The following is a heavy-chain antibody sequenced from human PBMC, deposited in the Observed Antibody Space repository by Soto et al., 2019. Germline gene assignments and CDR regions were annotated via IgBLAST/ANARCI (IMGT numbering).Heavy chain of an antibody. J-gene: IGHJ4*02. Sequence: QVQLQESGPGLVKPSEPLSLTCSVSGASTTNDDWWTWVRQSPGKGLEWIGEIHHGGNINYNPSLKSRVSISLDKGRNHLFVNLNSVTAADTAVYYCARDHQPGNSWGFDYWGQGALVTVSS. V-gene: IGHV4-4*02. CDR3: ARDHQPGNSWGFDY. D-gene: IGHD3-16*01. CDR2: IHHGGNI. CDR1: GASTTNDDW.